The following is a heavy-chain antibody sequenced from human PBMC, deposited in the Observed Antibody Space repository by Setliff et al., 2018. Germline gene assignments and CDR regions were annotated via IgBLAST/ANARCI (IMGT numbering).Heavy chain of an antibody. CDR1: GYTFTGYY. J-gene: IGHJ6*02. CDR3: ARDLIDPDYGDYLSFYYYGMDV. V-gene: IGHV1-2*06. CDR2: INPNSGGT. D-gene: IGHD4-17*01. Sequence: ASVKVSCKASGYTFTGYYMHWVRQAPGQGLEWMGRINPNSGGTNYAQKFQGRVTMTTDTSTSTAYMELRSLRSEDTAVYYCARDLIDPDYGDYLSFYYYGMDVWGQGTTVTVSS.